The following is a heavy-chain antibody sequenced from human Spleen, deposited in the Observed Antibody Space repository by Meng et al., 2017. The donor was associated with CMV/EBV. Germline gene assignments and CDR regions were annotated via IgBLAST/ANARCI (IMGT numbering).Heavy chain of an antibody. CDR1: CGSISSSNYY. V-gene: IGHV4-30-4*01. CDR3: ARGQKGYFDL. Sequence: QGQLKESRPGLVNPSQTLSLTCTVSCGSISSSNYYWSWIRQPPGKGLEWSGHIYNSGSTYYNPSLKSRITISVDTSKNQFSLKLSSVTAADTAVYYCARGQKGYFDLWGRGALVTVSS. J-gene: IGHJ2*01. CDR2: IYNSGST.